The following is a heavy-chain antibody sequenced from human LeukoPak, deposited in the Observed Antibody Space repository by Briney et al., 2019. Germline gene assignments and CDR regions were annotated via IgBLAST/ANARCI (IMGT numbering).Heavy chain of an antibody. J-gene: IGHJ6*03. CDR2: ISAYNGNT. D-gene: IGHD2-2*01. V-gene: IGHV1-18*01. CDR3: ARDRDVVVPANYYYYMDV. Sequence: ASVKVSCKASGYTFTSYGISWVRQAPGQGLEWMGRISAYNGNTNYAQKLQGRVTMTTDTSTSTAYMELRSLRSDDTAVYYCARDRDVVVPANYYYYMDVWGKGTTVTISS. CDR1: GYTFTSYG.